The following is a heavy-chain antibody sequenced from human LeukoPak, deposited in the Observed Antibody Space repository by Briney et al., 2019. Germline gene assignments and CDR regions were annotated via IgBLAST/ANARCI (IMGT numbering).Heavy chain of an antibody. D-gene: IGHD1-26*01. CDR3: ARHSGGATSFNWFDP. CDR2: IYPGDSDT. CDR1: GYSFTSYW. Sequence: HGESLKISCKGSGYSFTSYWIGWVRQMPGKGLEWMGIIYPGDSDTRYSPSFQGQVTISADKSISTAYLQWSSLKASDTAMYYCARHSGGATSFNWFDPWGQGTLVTVSS. V-gene: IGHV5-51*01. J-gene: IGHJ5*02.